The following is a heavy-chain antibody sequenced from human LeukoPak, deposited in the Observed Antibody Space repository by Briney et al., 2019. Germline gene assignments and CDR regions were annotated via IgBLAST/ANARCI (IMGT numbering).Heavy chain of an antibody. CDR2: ISGNGGRT. Sequence: PGGSLRLSCAASGFTFSNYAMAWVRQAPGKGLEWVSAISGNGGRTYSADSVQGRFTISRDNSKNTVYLQMDNLRAEDSAMYYCAKAHSISRPYAFDSWGQGTLVTVSS. V-gene: IGHV3-23*01. D-gene: IGHD6-13*01. CDR3: AKAHSISRPYAFDS. J-gene: IGHJ4*02. CDR1: GFTFSNYA.